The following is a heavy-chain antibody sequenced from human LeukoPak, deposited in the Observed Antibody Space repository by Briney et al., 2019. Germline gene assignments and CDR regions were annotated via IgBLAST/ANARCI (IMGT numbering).Heavy chain of an antibody. CDR1: GFTFSSYA. V-gene: IGHV3-30*04. CDR2: ISYDGSNK. J-gene: IGHJ6*04. CDR3: AELGITMIGGV. D-gene: IGHD3-10*02. Sequence: GGSLRLSCAASGFTFSSYAMSWVRQAPGKGLEWVAVISYDGSNKYYADSVKGRFTISRDNSKNTLYLQMNSLRAEDTAVYYCAELGITMIGGVWGKGTTVTISS.